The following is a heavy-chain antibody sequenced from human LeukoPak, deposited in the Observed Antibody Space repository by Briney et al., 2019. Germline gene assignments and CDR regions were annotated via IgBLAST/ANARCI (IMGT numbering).Heavy chain of an antibody. CDR3: ASKHYGDYYFDY. J-gene: IGHJ4*02. CDR2: IIPIFGTA. D-gene: IGHD4-17*01. CDR1: GGTFSSYA. Sequence: SVKVSCKASGGTFSSYAISWVRQAPGQGLEWMGGIIPIFGTANYAQKFQGRVTITADESTSTAYMELSSLRSEDTAVCYCASKHYGDYYFDYWGQGTLVTVSS. V-gene: IGHV1-69*13.